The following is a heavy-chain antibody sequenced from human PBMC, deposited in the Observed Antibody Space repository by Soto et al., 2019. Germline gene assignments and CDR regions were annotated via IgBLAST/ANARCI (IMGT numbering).Heavy chain of an antibody. CDR2: ISPGGRYT. CDR1: GFTFSDHY. V-gene: IGHV3-11*05. Sequence: QVQLVESGGGLVKPGGSMSLSCATSGFTFSDHYMTWIRQAPGKGLEFISYISPGGRYTNYGDSVKGRFTISRDYAKNSLVLRVTTLRDGDTAVYDWSRGGGGSVFDNLGQGTLVTASS. J-gene: IGHJ4*02. D-gene: IGHD2-15*01. CDR3: SRGGGGSVFDN.